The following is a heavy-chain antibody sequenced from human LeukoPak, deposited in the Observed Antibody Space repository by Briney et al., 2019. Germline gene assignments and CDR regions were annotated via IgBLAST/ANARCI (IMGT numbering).Heavy chain of an antibody. Sequence: GGSLRLSCAASGFTFSSYWMSWVRQAPGKGLEWVANIKQDGSEKYYVDSVKCRFTISRDNAKNSLYLQMNSLRAEDTAVYYCARDDTVGAPGYWGQGTLVTVSS. CDR2: IKQDGSEK. V-gene: IGHV3-7*01. D-gene: IGHD1-26*01. CDR1: GFTFSSYW. CDR3: ARDDTVGAPGY. J-gene: IGHJ1*01.